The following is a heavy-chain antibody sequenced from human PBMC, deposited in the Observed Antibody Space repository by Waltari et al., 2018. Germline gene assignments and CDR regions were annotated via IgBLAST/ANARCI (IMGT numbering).Heavy chain of an antibody. CDR3: ARGADYDFWSGHSLSWFDP. Sequence: QVQLVQSGSELKKPGASVKVSCKASGYTFTSYAMNWVRQAPGQGLEWMGWINTNTGNPTYAQGFTGRVVFSLDTAVSTAYLQISSLKAEDTAVYYCARGADYDFWSGHSLSWFDPWGQGTLVTVSS. J-gene: IGHJ5*02. CDR1: GYTFTSYA. V-gene: IGHV7-4-1*02. CDR2: INTNTGNP. D-gene: IGHD3-3*01.